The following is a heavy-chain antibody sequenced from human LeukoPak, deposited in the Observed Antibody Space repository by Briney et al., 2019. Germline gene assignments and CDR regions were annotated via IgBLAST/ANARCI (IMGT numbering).Heavy chain of an antibody. CDR2: ITSKTDGGIT. CDR1: GFTFSSYA. J-gene: IGHJ4*02. D-gene: IGHD4-23*01. V-gene: IGHV3-15*01. Sequence: PGGSLRLSCAASGFTFSSYAMSWVRQAPGKGLEWVGRITSKTDGGITDSAAPVKGRFTVSRDDSKNTLFLQMSSLRTEDTAVYYCATDETNSLFFWGQGTLVTVSS. CDR3: ATDETNSLFF.